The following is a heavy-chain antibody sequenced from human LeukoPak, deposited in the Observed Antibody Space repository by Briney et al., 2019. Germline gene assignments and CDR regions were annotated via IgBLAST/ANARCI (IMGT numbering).Heavy chain of an antibody. J-gene: IGHJ3*02. V-gene: IGHV3-21*01. CDR1: GFTFSSYS. D-gene: IGHD2-15*01. CDR3: ARGDIVVVVAAAIGI. Sequence: GSLRLSCAASGFTFSSYSMNWVRQAPGKGLEWVSSISSSSSYIYYADSVKGRFTISRDNAKNSLYLQMNSLRAEDTAVYYCARGDIVVVVAAAIGIWGQGTMVTVSS. CDR2: ISSSSSYI.